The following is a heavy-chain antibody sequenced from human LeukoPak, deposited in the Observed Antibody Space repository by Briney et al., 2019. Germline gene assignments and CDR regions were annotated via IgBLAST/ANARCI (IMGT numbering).Heavy chain of an antibody. D-gene: IGHD6-13*01. V-gene: IGHV3-23*01. CDR3: AQKTPGTHPFDY. Sequence: GGSLRLSCAASGFTFSSYAMNWVRQAPGKGLEWASACGTSDDTYYADSVRGRFTISRDNAKNTVYLQMSSLRAEDTAVYYCAQKTPGTHPFDYWGQGTLVTVSS. CDR2: CGTSDDT. CDR1: GFTFSSYA. J-gene: IGHJ4*02.